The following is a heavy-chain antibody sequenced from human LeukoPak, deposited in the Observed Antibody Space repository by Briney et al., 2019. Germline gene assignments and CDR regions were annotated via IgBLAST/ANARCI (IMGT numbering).Heavy chain of an antibody. CDR2: IYYSGST. CDR3: ARERNDDFDY. Sequence: SETLSLTCTVSGGSISSYYWSWIRQPPGKGLEWIGYIYYSGSTNYNPSLKSRVTISVDTSKNQFSLKLSSVTAADTAVYYCARERNDDFDYWGQGTLVTVSS. CDR1: GGSISSYY. V-gene: IGHV4-59*01. J-gene: IGHJ4*02. D-gene: IGHD3-16*01.